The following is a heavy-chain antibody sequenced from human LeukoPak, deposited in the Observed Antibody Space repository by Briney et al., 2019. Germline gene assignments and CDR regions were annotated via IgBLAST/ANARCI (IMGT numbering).Heavy chain of an antibody. Sequence: ASVKVSCKASGYTFTGYYMNWARQAPGQGLEWMGWINPNSGGTNYAQKFQGRVTMTRDTSISTAYMELSRLRSDDAAVYYCARETGATIDYWGQGTLVTVSS. CDR1: GYTFTGYY. CDR2: INPNSGGT. J-gene: IGHJ4*02. V-gene: IGHV1-2*02. CDR3: ARETGATIDY. D-gene: IGHD1-26*01.